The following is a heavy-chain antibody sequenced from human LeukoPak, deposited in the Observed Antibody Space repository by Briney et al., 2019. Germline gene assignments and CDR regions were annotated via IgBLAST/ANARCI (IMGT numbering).Heavy chain of an antibody. CDR1: GFTFSDYY. CDR3: VRARAPDITMIVVV. J-gene: IGHJ4*02. Sequence: GGSLRLSCAASGFTFSDYYISWIRQAPGKGLEWVSYISSSGSTIYYADSVKGRFTISRDNAKNSLYLQMNSLRAEDTAVYYCVRARAPDITMIVVVWGQGTLVTVSS. D-gene: IGHD3-22*01. CDR2: ISSSGSTI. V-gene: IGHV3-11*01.